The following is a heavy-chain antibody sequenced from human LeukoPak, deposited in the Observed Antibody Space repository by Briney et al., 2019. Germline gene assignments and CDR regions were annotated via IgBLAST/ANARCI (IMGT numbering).Heavy chain of an antibody. V-gene: IGHV1-46*01. J-gene: IGHJ4*02. Sequence: GASVTVSCKASGYTFTSYYMHWVRQAPGQGLEWMGIINPSGGSTTYAQKFQGRVTMTRDMSTSTVYMELSSLRSEDTAVYYCARTIFGVVIPHFDYWGQGTLVTVSS. D-gene: IGHD3-3*01. CDR3: ARTIFGVVIPHFDY. CDR2: INPSGGST. CDR1: GYTFTSYY.